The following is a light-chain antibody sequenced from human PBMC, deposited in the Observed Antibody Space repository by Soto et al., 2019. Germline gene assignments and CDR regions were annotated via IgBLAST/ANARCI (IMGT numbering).Light chain of an antibody. CDR2: AAS. J-gene: IGKJ4*02. V-gene: IGKV1-39*01. CDR1: QSVTTY. Sequence: QVTQSPYSLSASAGDRFTITWRASQSVTTYLNWYQQKPGRAPDLLIYAASTLQSGVPSRFSGSGSGTDFTLTISSLQAEDFATYYCQPSYSIPRTVGPATQVEIK. CDR3: QPSYSIPRT.